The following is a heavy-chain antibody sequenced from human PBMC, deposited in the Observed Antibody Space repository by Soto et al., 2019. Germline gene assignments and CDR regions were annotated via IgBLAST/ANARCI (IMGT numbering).Heavy chain of an antibody. CDR3: LRGIASRPVFAFDI. V-gene: IGHV2-5*01. CDR2: IYWSGDE. D-gene: IGHD6-6*01. J-gene: IGHJ3*02. Sequence: SGPTLVNPTHTLTLTCSFSGVSLSTSGVGVGWIRQPPGKALDWLAHIYWSGDEHYRPSLKSRLSITKDTSKNQVVLTMTRGAGLEKATYCCLRGIASRPVFAFDIWGQRTTVDV. CDR1: GVSLSTSGVG.